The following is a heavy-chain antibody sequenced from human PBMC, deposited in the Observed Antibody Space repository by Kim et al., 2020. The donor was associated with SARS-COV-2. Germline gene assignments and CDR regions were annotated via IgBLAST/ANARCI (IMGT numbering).Heavy chain of an antibody. CDR1: GGSISSYY. D-gene: IGHD4-17*01. Sequence: SETLSLTCTVSGGSISSYYWSWIRQPPGKGLEWIGIIYYSGSTNYNPSLKSRVTISVDTSKNQFSLTLSSVTAADTAAYYCSSSRGGDYGPDDAFDIWGQGTMATVSS. CDR3: SSSRGGDYGPDDAFDI. V-gene: IGHV4-59*08. CDR2: IYYSGST. J-gene: IGHJ3*02.